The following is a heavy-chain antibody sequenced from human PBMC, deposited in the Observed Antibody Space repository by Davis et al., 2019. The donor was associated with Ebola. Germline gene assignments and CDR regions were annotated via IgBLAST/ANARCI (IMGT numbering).Heavy chain of an antibody. D-gene: IGHD5-12*01. V-gene: IGHV1-46*03. Sequence: AASVKVSCKASGYTFTNYYMHWVRQAPGQGLEWMGIINPAGGYTNYAQKFQGRVTMTRDTSTSTVYMELSSLRSEDTALYYCTTPGGQDSGYDVFDIWGQGTMVTVSS. CDR1: GYTFTNYY. CDR3: TTPGGQDSGYDVFDI. J-gene: IGHJ3*02. CDR2: INPAGGYT.